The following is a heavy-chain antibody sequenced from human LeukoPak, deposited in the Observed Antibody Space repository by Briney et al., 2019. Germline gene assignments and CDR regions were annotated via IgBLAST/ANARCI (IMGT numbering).Heavy chain of an antibody. Sequence: GGSLRLSCAASGFTFSSYSMNWVRQAPGKGLEWVSSISSSSSYIYYADSVKGRFTISRNNAKNSLYLQMNSLRAEGTAVYYCARSRGSSGWYRWFDPWGQGTLVTVSS. J-gene: IGHJ5*02. CDR2: ISSSSSYI. V-gene: IGHV3-21*01. CDR3: ARSRGSSGWYRWFDP. CDR1: GFTFSSYS. D-gene: IGHD6-19*01.